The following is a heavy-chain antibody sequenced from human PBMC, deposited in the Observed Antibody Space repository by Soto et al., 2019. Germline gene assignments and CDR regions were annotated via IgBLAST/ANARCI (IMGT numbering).Heavy chain of an antibody. Sequence: EVQLLESGGGLVQPGGSLRLSCAVSGFTFSSYAMGWVRQSPGKGLELVSTISGSGDSTYYAASVRGRFTISRDNSETTLFLQMNSLRADDTAIYYGAKDGYNTPYYFDYWGQGSLVTVSS. D-gene: IGHD5-18*01. CDR1: GFTFSSYA. CDR3: AKDGYNTPYYFDY. V-gene: IGHV3-23*01. J-gene: IGHJ4*02. CDR2: ISGSGDST.